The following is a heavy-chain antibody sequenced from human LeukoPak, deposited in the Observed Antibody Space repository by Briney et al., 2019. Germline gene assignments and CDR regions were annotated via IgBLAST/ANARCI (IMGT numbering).Heavy chain of an antibody. D-gene: IGHD6-19*01. CDR2: ISGSGIGT. Sequence: GGSLRLSCAGSGFTFSTYAMTWVRQAPGKGLEWVSSISGSGIGTHYADSVKGRFTISRDNSKNSLFLQMSSLRADDTAVYYCVKEGGLRVFSDWSESGYWGQGTLVTVSS. J-gene: IGHJ4*02. V-gene: IGHV3-23*01. CDR1: GFTFSTYA. CDR3: VKEGGLRVFSDWSESGY.